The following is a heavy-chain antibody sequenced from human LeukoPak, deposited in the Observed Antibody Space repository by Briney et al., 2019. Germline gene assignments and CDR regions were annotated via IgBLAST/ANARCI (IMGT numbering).Heavy chain of an antibody. CDR1: GGSIRSYY. Sequence: SETLSPTCTVSGGSIRSYYWSWIRQPAGKELEWIGRIYGSGTTNYNPSLRSRVTMSVDTSKNQFSLKLSSVTAADTAVYYCARGPYGSGIYSVYWGQGTLVTVSS. J-gene: IGHJ4*02. CDR3: ARGPYGSGIYSVY. D-gene: IGHD3-10*01. V-gene: IGHV4-4*07. CDR2: IYGSGTT.